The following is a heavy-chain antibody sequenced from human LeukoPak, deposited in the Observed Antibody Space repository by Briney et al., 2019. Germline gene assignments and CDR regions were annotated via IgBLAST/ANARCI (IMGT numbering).Heavy chain of an antibody. CDR2: ITSDGSRT. CDR3: ARDVTGAVFDF. D-gene: IGHD1-26*01. V-gene: IGHV3-74*01. J-gene: IGHJ4*02. Sequence: PGGSLRLSCAASGFTFSSYWMHWVRQAPGKGLVCISRITSDGSRTSYADSVRRRFTISRDNAKNTVYRQMNSLRHEDTAVYFCARDVTGAVFDFWGQGTMVTVSS. CDR1: GFTFSSYW.